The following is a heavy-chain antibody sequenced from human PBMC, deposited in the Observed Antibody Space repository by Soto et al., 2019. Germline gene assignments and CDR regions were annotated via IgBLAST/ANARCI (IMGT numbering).Heavy chain of an antibody. D-gene: IGHD3-22*01. CDR2: INPNSGGT. CDR1: GYTFTGYY. CDR3: ARSSVSSGYPLDP. V-gene: IGHV1-2*04. J-gene: IGHJ5*02. Sequence: QVQLVQSGAEVKKPGASVKVSCKASGYTFTGYYMHWVRQAPGQGLEWMGWINPNSGGTNYAQKFQGWVTMTRDTSISTAYMGLSRLRSDDTAVYYCARSSVSSGYPLDPWGQGTLVTVSS.